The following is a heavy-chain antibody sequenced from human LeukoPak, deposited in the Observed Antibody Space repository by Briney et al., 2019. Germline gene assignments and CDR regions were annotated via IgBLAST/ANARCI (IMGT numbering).Heavy chain of an antibody. CDR1: GYSFASYG. CDR2: INAGNGNT. J-gene: IGHJ4*02. V-gene: IGHV1-3*01. Sequence: ASVKVSCKASGYSFASYGIIWVRQAPGHGLEWMGWINAGNGNTKYSQKFQGRVTITRDTSASTAYMELSSLRSEDTAVYYCARVWPGGSYWYWGQGTLVTVSS. CDR3: ARVWPGGSYWY. D-gene: IGHD1-26*01.